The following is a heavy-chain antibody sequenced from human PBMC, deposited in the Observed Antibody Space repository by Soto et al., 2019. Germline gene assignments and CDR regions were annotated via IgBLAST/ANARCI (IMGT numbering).Heavy chain of an antibody. CDR1: GGTFSSYA. D-gene: IGHD3-22*01. V-gene: IGHV1-69*13. CDR2: IIPIFGTA. J-gene: IGHJ3*02. Sequence: ASVKVSCKASGGTFSSYAISWVRQAPGQGLEWMGGIIPIFGTANYAQKFQGRVTITADESTSTAYMELSSLRSEDTAVYYCARRKNYYDSSGYYGEGAFDIWGQGTMVTVSS. CDR3: ARRKNYYDSSGYYGEGAFDI.